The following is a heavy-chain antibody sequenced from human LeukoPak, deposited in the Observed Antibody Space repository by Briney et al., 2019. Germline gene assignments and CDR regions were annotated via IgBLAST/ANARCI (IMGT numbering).Heavy chain of an antibody. CDR3: ARGFFRTYDY. D-gene: IGHD5-12*01. CDR2: MNANSGNT. CDR1: GYTCTSYD. Sequence: ASVKVSCKASGYTCTSYDSNCLRQATGQPLEWMGGMNANSGNTGYAQKYQGRVTMNRNNSISTAYTELSRLRSEDTAVYYCARGFFRTYDYWGQGTLVTVSS. J-gene: IGHJ4*02. V-gene: IGHV1-8*01.